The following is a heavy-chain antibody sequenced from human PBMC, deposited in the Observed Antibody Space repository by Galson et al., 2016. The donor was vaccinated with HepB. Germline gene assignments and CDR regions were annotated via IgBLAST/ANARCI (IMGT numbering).Heavy chain of an antibody. J-gene: IGHJ3*01. CDR2: ISIRRDST. CDR3: AKDIRSSVTGWGKLDAFDV. Sequence: SLRLSCAASGFTFNNYALNWVRQAPGTGLEWVSAISIRRDSTFYADSVTGRFMIFRDNSKNTVYLQMNTLRVDDTATYYCAKDIRSSVTGWGKLDAFDVWGQGTMVTVSS. V-gene: IGHV3-23*01. CDR1: GFTFNNYA. D-gene: IGHD3-16*01.